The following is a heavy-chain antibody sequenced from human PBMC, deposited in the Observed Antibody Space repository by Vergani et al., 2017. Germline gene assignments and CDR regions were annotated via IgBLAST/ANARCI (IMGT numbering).Heavy chain of an antibody. Sequence: QVQLVQSGAEVKKPGSSVKVSCKASGGTFSSYAISWVRQAPGQGLEWMGGFDPEDGETIYAQKFQGRVTMTEDTSTDTAYMELSSLRSEDTAVYYCATDPPRLFMITFGGARNAFDIWGQGTMVTVSS. D-gene: IGHD3-16*01. CDR1: GGTFSSYA. CDR2: FDPEDGET. J-gene: IGHJ3*02. CDR3: ATDPPRLFMITFGGARNAFDI. V-gene: IGHV1-24*01.